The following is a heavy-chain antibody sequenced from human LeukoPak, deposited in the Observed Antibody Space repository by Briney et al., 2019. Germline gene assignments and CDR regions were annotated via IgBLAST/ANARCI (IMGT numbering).Heavy chain of an antibody. CDR3: SRSAYYDGSGNYYDY. Sequence: GGSLRLSCAASGFTFSSYSMNWVRQAPGKGLEWVSSISSSSSYIYYADSVKGRFTISRDNAKNTLYLQMNGLRAEDTAVYYCSRSAYYDGSGNYYDYWGQGTLVTVSS. V-gene: IGHV3-21*01. CDR1: GFTFSSYS. D-gene: IGHD3-22*01. J-gene: IGHJ4*02. CDR2: ISSSSSYI.